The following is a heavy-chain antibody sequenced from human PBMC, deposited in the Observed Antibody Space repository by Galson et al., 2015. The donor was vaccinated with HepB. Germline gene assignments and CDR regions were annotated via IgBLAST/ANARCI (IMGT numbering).Heavy chain of an antibody. CDR3: ARRGYSSGCGACAFDI. J-gene: IGHJ3*02. CDR2: ISSSSSTI. Sequence: SLRLSCAASGFTFSSYSMNWVRQAPGKGLEWVSYISSSSSTIYYADSVKGRFTISRDNAKNSLYLQMNSLRAEDTAVYYCARRGYSSGCGACAFDIWGQGTMVTVPS. V-gene: IGHV3-48*01. CDR1: GFTFSSYS. D-gene: IGHD6-19*01.